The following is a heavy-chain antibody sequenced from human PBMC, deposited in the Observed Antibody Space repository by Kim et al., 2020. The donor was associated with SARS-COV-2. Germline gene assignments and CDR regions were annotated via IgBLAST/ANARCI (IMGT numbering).Heavy chain of an antibody. V-gene: IGHV3-48*02. CDR3: TTAAGTL. CDR2: ISSSSSTI. Sequence: GGSLRLSCAASGFTFSSYSMNWVRQAPGKGLEWVSYISSSSSTIYYADSVKGRFTISRDNAKNLLYLQMNSLRDEDTAVYYCTTAAGTLWGQGTLVTVSS. D-gene: IGHD6-13*01. CDR1: GFTFSSYS. J-gene: IGHJ4*02.